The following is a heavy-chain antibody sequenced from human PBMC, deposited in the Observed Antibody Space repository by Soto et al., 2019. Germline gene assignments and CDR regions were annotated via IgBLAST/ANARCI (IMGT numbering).Heavy chain of an antibody. Sequence: PGGSLRLSCAASGFTFSSYGMHWVRQAPGKGLEWVAFIWYDGSNKYYADSVKGRFTISRDNSKNTLYLQMNSLRAEDTAVYYCAKERYSSGWERTLAEYFQHWGQGTLVTVSS. V-gene: IGHV3-30*02. J-gene: IGHJ1*01. D-gene: IGHD6-19*01. CDR2: IWYDGSNK. CDR1: GFTFSSYG. CDR3: AKERYSSGWERTLAEYFQH.